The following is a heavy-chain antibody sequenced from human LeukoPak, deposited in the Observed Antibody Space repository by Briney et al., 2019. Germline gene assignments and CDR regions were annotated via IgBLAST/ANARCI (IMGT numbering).Heavy chain of an antibody. V-gene: IGHV3-9*01. CDR1: GFTFDDYA. CDR2: ISWSSDRI. Sequence: PGRSLRLSCAASGFTFDDYAMHWVRQAPGKGLQWVSGISWSSDRIDYADSVKGRFTISRDNAKNSLYLQMSNLRGEDTAVYYCARPPLGYCTGGSCSFDPWGQGTLVTVSS. D-gene: IGHD2-15*01. CDR3: ARPPLGYCTGGSCSFDP. J-gene: IGHJ5*02.